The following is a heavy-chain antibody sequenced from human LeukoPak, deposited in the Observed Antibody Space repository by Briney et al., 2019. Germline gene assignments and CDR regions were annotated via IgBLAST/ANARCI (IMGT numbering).Heavy chain of an antibody. CDR1: GFSFSSYW. CDR3: SSQPAVIDLDF. J-gene: IGHJ4*02. CDR2: IKPDGSGK. V-gene: IGHV3-7*01. D-gene: IGHD2/OR15-2a*01. Sequence: GGXLRLSCAASGFSFSSYWMTWVRQVPGKGLEWVANIKPDGSGKHYVDSVKGRFTISRDNAKSSLYLQMDSLRVEDTAVYYCSSQPAVIDLDFWGQGALVTVSS.